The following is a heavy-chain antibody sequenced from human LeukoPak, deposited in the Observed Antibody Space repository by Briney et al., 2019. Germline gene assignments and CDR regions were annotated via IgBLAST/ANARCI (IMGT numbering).Heavy chain of an antibody. J-gene: IGHJ4*02. Sequence: PSETLSLTCTVSGGSISSSSYYWGWIRQPPGKGLEWIGSIYHSGSTYYNPSLKSRVTISVDTSKNQFSLKLSSVTAADTAVYYCARSYCGGDCSFDYWGQGTLVTVSS. D-gene: IGHD2-21*02. V-gene: IGHV4-39*07. CDR1: GGSISSSSYY. CDR2: IYHSGST. CDR3: ARSYCGGDCSFDY.